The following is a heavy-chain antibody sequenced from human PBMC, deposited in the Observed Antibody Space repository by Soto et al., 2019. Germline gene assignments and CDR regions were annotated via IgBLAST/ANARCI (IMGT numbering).Heavy chain of an antibody. CDR1: GYSFTSCW. CDR3: ARHRSLSSGWYFFLDY. V-gene: IGHV5-51*01. CDR2: IYPGDSDT. J-gene: IGHJ4*02. D-gene: IGHD6-19*01. Sequence: GESLEISCKGSGYSFTSCWIGWVRQMPGKGLEWMGIIYPGDSDTRYSPSFQGQVTISADKSIGTAYLQWSSLKASDTAMYYRARHRSLSSGWYFFLDYWGQGTLVTVSA.